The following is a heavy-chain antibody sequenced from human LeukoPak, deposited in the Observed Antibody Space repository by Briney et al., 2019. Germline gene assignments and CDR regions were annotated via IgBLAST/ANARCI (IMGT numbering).Heavy chain of an antibody. CDR2: ISSSSSYI. Sequence: GGSLRLSCAASGFSFSTYSMNWVRQALGKGLEWVSSISSSSSYIYYADSVKGRFTISRDNAKNSLYFQMNSLRAEDTAVYYCARRVATANDAFDIWGQGTMVTVSS. J-gene: IGHJ3*02. CDR3: ARRVATANDAFDI. D-gene: IGHD6-13*01. CDR1: GFSFSTYS. V-gene: IGHV3-21*01.